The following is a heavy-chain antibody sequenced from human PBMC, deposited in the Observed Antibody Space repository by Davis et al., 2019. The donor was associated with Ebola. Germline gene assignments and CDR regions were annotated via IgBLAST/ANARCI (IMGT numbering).Heavy chain of an antibody. D-gene: IGHD5-12*01. CDR1: GGSFSGYY. V-gene: IGHV4-34*01. Sequence: PSETLSLTCAVYGGSFSGYYWSWIRQPPGKGLEWIGEIYHSGSTNYNPPLKSRVTISVDKSKNQFSLKLSSVTAADTAVYYCARVDIVATINAFDIWGQGTMVTVSS. CDR3: ARVDIVATINAFDI. CDR2: IYHSGST. J-gene: IGHJ3*02.